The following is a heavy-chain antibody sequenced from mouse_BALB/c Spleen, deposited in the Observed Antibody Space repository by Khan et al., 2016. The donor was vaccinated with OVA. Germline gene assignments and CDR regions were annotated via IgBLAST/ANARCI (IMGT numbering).Heavy chain of an antibody. CDR2: IWGGGGT. J-gene: IGHJ4*01. D-gene: IGHD2-14*01. Sequence: QVQLQQSGPGLVAPSQSLSITCTVSGFSLSRYNIHWVRQPSGKGLEWLGMIWGGGGTDYNSTLKIRLSISKDNSKSQVFLKMNSLEIDDTAMYYCARAYYRYDGYYAMDYWGQGTSVTVSS. CDR1: GFSLSRYN. V-gene: IGHV2-6-4*01. CDR3: ARAYYRYDGYYAMDY.